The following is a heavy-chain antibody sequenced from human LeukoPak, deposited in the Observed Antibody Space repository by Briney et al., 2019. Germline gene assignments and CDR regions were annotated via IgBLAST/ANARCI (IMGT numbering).Heavy chain of an antibody. CDR1: GFTFSDYY. Sequence: GGSLRLSCAASGFTFSDYYMSWVRQAPGKGLEWVSAISGSGGSTYYADSVKGRFTISRDNSKNTLYLQMNSLRAEDTAVYYCAKDPDILTGYYNDYWGQGTLVTVSS. CDR2: ISGSGGST. CDR3: AKDPDILTGYYNDY. V-gene: IGHV3-23*01. J-gene: IGHJ4*02. D-gene: IGHD3-9*01.